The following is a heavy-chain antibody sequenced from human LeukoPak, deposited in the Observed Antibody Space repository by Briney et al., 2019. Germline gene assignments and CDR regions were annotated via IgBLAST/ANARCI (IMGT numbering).Heavy chain of an antibody. CDR3: ARDEVGAPPIDY. V-gene: IGHV3-74*01. D-gene: IGHD1-26*01. Sequence: GSLRLSCEASGFTFSSHWMHWVRQAPGKGLVWISNIRGDGGLFGYADSVKGRFAVSRDNAKNTLYVHMDSLRAEDTAVYYCARDEVGAPPIDYWGQGSLVTVSS. CDR1: GFTFSSHW. CDR2: IRGDGGLF. J-gene: IGHJ4*02.